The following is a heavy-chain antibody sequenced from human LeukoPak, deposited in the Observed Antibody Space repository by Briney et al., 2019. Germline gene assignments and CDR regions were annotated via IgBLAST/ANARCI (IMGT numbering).Heavy chain of an antibody. CDR1: GFTFNNYA. CDR3: ARGPAVAGTYFDY. J-gene: IGHJ4*02. CDR2: ISYDGNNK. D-gene: IGHD6-19*01. V-gene: IGHV3-30*04. Sequence: GGSLRLSCAASGFTFNNYALHWVRQAPGKGLEGGAVISYDGNNKYYAGSVKGRFTISRDNSKNTLYLQMNSLRAEDTAVYYCARGPAVAGTYFDYWGQGTLVTVSS.